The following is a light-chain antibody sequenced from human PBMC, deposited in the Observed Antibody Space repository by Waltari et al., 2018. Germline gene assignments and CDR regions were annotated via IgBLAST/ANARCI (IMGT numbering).Light chain of an antibody. CDR2: TAS. J-gene: IGKJ1*01. CDR1: QGISSY. Sequence: DIQMTQSPSSLSASVGDRVTITCRTSQGISSYLNWYQQKPGKAPKQPNYTASSLQSGVPSRFSGSGSGTDFTLTISSLQPEDFATYYCQRSYSTPRTFGQGTKVEIK. CDR3: QRSYSTPRT. V-gene: IGKV1-39*01.